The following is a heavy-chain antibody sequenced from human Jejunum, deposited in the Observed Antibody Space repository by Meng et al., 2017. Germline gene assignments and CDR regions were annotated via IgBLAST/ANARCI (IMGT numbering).Heavy chain of an antibody. D-gene: IGHD2/OR15-2a*01. J-gene: IGHJ4*02. Sequence: EVECGESGGALVKPGGSLRLSCAASGFTFDSYTMIWVRQAPGKGLEWVSSISTSSTYINYADSVKGRFTVSRDSAKNSLYLEMNSLRAEDTAVYFCARGNNYGDSWGQGTMVTVSS. CDR1: GFTFDSYT. CDR2: ISTSSTYI. CDR3: ARGNNYGDS. V-gene: IGHV3-21*01.